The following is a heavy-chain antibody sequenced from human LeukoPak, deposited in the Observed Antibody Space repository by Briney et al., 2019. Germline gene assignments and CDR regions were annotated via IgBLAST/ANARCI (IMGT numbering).Heavy chain of an antibody. CDR3: ARTDPFYYFDY. CDR2: IYTSGST. CDR1: GGSISSGSYY. J-gene: IGHJ4*02. V-gene: IGHV4-61*02. Sequence: SQTLSLTCTVSGGSISSGSYYWSWIRQPAGKGLEWIGRIYTSGSTNYNPSLKSRVTISVDTSKNQFSLKLSSVTAADTAVYYCARTDPFYYFDYWGQGTLVTVSS.